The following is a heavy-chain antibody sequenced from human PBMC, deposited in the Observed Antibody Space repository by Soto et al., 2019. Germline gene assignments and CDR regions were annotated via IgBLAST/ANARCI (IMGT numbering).Heavy chain of an antibody. D-gene: IGHD2-15*01. Sequence: GGSLILSCAVSGFTFISDWMHWVRQAPGKLLLLFSRINIYGXXTIXXXSXXXXXXXSRXXSNXXLYXXXXXXXXXDTAVYYCASTVVTGYWGQGTLVTVSS. CDR3: ASTVVTGY. CDR1: GFTFISDW. J-gene: IGHJ4*02. CDR2: INIYGXXT. V-gene: IGHV3-74*01.